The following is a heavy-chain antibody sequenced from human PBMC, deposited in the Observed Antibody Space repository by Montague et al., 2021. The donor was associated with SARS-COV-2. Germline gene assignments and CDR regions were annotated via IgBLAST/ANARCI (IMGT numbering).Heavy chain of an antibody. Sequence: SETLSPTCSVSGGSITSSSYYWGWIRQSPDKGLEWIGNIYYSGSTYYXPSLKSRVTISVDTSKFQLSLKLSSVTAADTAVYYCVSLWKYGSGSHYAPWDCYNCGVDDWGQGTTVTVSS. D-gene: IGHD3-10*01. CDR3: VSLWKYGSGSHYAPWDCYNCGVDD. CDR2: IYYSGST. CDR1: GGSITSSSYY. V-gene: IGHV4-39*01. J-gene: IGHJ6*02.